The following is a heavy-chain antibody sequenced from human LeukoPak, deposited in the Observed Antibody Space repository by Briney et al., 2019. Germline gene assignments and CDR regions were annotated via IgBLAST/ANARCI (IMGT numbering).Heavy chain of an antibody. Sequence: GGSLRLSCAASGFTFSSYWMSWVRQAPGKGLEWVANIKQDGSEKYYVDSVKGRFTISRDNAKNSLYLQMSSLRAEDTAVYYCARDWPPGTPSMGGWGQGTLVTVSS. CDR2: IKQDGSEK. V-gene: IGHV3-7*01. J-gene: IGHJ4*02. D-gene: IGHD2-15*01. CDR3: ARDWPPGTPSMGG. CDR1: GFTFSSYW.